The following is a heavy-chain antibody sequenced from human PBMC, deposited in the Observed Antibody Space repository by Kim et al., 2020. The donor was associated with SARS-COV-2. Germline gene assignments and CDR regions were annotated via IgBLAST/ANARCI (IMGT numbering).Heavy chain of an antibody. J-gene: IGHJ4*02. CDR3: ARGAMDDDY. Sequence: SETLCLTCTVSGGSISSYYWSWIRQPPGKGLEWIGYIYYSGSTNYNPSLKSRVTISVDTSKNQFSLKLSSVTAADTAVYYCARGAMDDDYWGQGTLVTVSS. V-gene: IGHV4-59*01. CDR1: GGSISSYY. CDR2: IYYSGST. D-gene: IGHD5-18*01.